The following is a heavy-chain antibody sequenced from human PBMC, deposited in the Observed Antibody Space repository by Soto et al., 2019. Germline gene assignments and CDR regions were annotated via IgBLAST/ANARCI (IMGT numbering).Heavy chain of an antibody. D-gene: IGHD2-21*02. Sequence: GGSLRLSCAASGFTFSSYAMSWVRQAPGKGLEWVSAISGSGGSTYYADSVKGRFTISRDNSKNTLYLQMNSLRAEDTAVYYCAKDLFCGGDCYTLATPYYYYYGMDVWGQGTTVTVSS. V-gene: IGHV3-23*01. CDR1: GFTFSSYA. CDR3: AKDLFCGGDCYTLATPYYYYYGMDV. J-gene: IGHJ6*02. CDR2: ISGSGGST.